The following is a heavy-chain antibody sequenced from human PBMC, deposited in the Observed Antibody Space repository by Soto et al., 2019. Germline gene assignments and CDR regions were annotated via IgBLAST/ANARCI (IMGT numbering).Heavy chain of an antibody. D-gene: IGHD3-3*01. CDR1: GFTFSSYG. Sequence: GGSLRLSCAASGFTFSSYGMHWVRQAPGKGLEWVAVISYDGSNKYYADSVKGRFTISRDNSKNTLYLQMNSLRAEDTAVYYCAKNLAYDFWSGPDYWGQGTLVTVSS. J-gene: IGHJ4*02. CDR2: ISYDGSNK. V-gene: IGHV3-30*18. CDR3: AKNLAYDFWSGPDY.